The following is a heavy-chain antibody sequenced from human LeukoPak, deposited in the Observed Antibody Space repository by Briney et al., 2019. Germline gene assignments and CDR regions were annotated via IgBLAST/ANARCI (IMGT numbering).Heavy chain of an antibody. J-gene: IGHJ4*02. Sequence: GGSLRLSCVVSGFTFSDYAMSWVRQAPGKGLEWVANIKQDGSEKYYVDSVKGRFTISRDNAKNSLYLQMNSLRAEDTAVYYCARSRYYDSSGYRYYFDYWGQGTLVTVSS. CDR2: IKQDGSEK. D-gene: IGHD3-22*01. CDR3: ARSRYYDSSGYRYYFDY. CDR1: GFTFSDYA. V-gene: IGHV3-7*03.